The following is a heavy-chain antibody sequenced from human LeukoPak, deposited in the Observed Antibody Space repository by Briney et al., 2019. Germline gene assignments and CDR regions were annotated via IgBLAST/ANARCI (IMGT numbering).Heavy chain of an antibody. V-gene: IGHV4-61*02. J-gene: IGHJ4*02. CDR1: GGSISSGSYY. Sequence: SQTLSLTCTVSGGSISSGSYYWSCIRQPAGKGLEWIGRIYTSGSTNYNPSLKSRVTISVDTSKNQFTLKLSSVAAADTAVYYGARGFQGFDYWGQGTLVTVSS. CDR3: ARGFQGFDY. CDR2: IYTSGST.